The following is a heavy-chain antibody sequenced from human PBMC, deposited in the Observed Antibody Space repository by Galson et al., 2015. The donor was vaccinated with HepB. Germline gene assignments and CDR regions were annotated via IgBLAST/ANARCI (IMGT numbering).Heavy chain of an antibody. CDR2: IWSDGSNQ. J-gene: IGHJ4*02. CDR1: GFTFSNYA. D-gene: IGHD6-13*01. CDR3: AREAHIAAPACLDS. V-gene: IGHV3-33*08. Sequence: SLRLSCAASGFTFSNYAMSWVRQAPGKGLEWVALIWSDGSNQYYADSVQGRFTISRDNSRNTLYLQMNSLRAEDTALYYCAREAHIAAPACLDSWGQGTLVTVSS.